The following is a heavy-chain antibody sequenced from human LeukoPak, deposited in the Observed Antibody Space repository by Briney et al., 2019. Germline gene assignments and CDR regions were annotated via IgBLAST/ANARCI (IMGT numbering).Heavy chain of an antibody. Sequence: GGSLSLSCAASGFIFTGYFMSWVRQAPGKGLEWVASIKHDGSEKYYVDSVRGRFTISRDNTKNLLYLQMSSLRAEDTAVYYCATDRGWRTSGYYLYYFEYWGQGTLVTFS. CDR1: GFIFTGYF. CDR2: IKHDGSEK. D-gene: IGHD3-3*01. CDR3: ATDRGWRTSGYYLYYFEY. V-gene: IGHV3-7*01. J-gene: IGHJ4*02.